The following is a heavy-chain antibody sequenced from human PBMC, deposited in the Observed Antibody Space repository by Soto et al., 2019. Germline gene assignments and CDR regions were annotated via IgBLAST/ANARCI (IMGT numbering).Heavy chain of an antibody. Sequence: PSETLSLTCTVSGGSISSYYWSWIRQPPGKGLEWIGYIYYSGSTNYNPSLKSRVTISVDTSKNQFSLKLSSVTAADTAVYYCERRYGDCFDYWGQGTLVTVSS. D-gene: IGHD4-17*01. CDR1: GGSISSYY. CDR2: IYYSGST. J-gene: IGHJ4*02. V-gene: IGHV4-59*08. CDR3: ERRYGDCFDY.